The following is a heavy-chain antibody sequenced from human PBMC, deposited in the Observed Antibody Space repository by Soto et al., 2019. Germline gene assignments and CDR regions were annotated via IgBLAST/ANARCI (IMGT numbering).Heavy chain of an antibody. CDR3: EKGLFGEWGAFDI. J-gene: IGHJ3*02. CDR2: ISGSGGST. Sequence: GGSLRLSCAASGFTFSSYAMSWVRQAPGKGLEWVSAISGSGGSTYYADSVKGRFTISRDNSKNTLYLQMNSLRAEDTSVYYCEKGLFGEWGAFDIWGQGTMVTVS. V-gene: IGHV3-23*01. CDR1: GFTFSSYA. D-gene: IGHD3-10*01.